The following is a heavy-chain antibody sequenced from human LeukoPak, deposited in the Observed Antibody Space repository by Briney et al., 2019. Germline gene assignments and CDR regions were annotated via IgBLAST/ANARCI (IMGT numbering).Heavy chain of an antibody. V-gene: IGHV3-30*04. CDR3: ARSAGDYCGSGIDY. D-gene: IGHD3-10*01. J-gene: IGHJ4*02. CDR2: ISYDGTNK. CDR1: GFTFSDHA. Sequence: GGSLRLSCAASGFTFSDHAMHWVRQAPGKGLEWVAFISYDGTNKYYTDSVKGRFTISRDNSKNTLYLQMNSLRAEDTAVYYCARSAGDYCGSGIDYWGQGTLVTVSS.